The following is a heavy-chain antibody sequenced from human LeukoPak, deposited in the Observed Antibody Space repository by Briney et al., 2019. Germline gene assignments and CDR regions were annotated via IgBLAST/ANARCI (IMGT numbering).Heavy chain of an antibody. CDR1: GGSISSGHYY. D-gene: IGHD1-14*01. CDR3: AKGGPEASAGLSWFDP. Sequence: SQTLSLTCTVSGGSISSGHYYWSWIRQPAGKGLEWIGRIYITGSTNYNPSLKSRVTMSLDTSKNQFSLKLSSVTAADTAVYYCAKGGPEASAGLSWFDPWGQGTLVTVSS. CDR2: IYITGST. J-gene: IGHJ5*02. V-gene: IGHV4-61*02.